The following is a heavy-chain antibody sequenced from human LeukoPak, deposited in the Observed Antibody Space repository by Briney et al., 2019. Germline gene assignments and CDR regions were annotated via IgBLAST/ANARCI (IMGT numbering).Heavy chain of an antibody. V-gene: IGHV5-51*01. CDR3: ARRFGPLYYYDSSGYYRDDAFDI. CDR1: GYSFTSDW. J-gene: IGHJ3*02. D-gene: IGHD3-22*01. Sequence: GESLKISCKGSGYSFTSDWIGWVRQMPGKGLEWMGIIYPGDSDTRYSPSFQGQVTISADKSISTAYLQWSSLKASDTAMYYCARRFGPLYYYDSSGYYRDDAFDIWGQGTMVTVSS. CDR2: IYPGDSDT.